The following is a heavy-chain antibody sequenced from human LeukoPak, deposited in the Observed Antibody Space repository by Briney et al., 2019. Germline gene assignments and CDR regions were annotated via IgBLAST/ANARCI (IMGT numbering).Heavy chain of an antibody. V-gene: IGHV3-30*18. CDR2: ISYDGSNK. CDR3: AKGGYDYGVPGGMDV. CDR1: GFTFSSYG. Sequence: GGSLRLSCAASGFTFSSYGMHWVRQAPGKGLEWVAVISYDGSNKYYADPVKGRFTISRDNSKNTLYLQMNSLRAEDTAVYYCAKGGYDYGVPGGMDVWGQGTTVTVSS. D-gene: IGHD4-17*01. J-gene: IGHJ6*02.